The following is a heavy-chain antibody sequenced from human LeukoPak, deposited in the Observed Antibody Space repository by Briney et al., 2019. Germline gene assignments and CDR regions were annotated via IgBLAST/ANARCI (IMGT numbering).Heavy chain of an antibody. V-gene: IGHV3-48*03. CDR3: ARDSRDGAAGFDY. Sequence: GGSLRLSCAASGFTFSSYEMNWVRQAPGKGLEWVSYIGTSGSTIYYADSVRGRFSISRDNAKNSLYLQMNSLRAEDTAVYYCARDSRDGAAGFDYWGQGTLVTVS. CDR2: IGTSGSTI. J-gene: IGHJ4*02. CDR1: GFTFSSYE. D-gene: IGHD3-16*01.